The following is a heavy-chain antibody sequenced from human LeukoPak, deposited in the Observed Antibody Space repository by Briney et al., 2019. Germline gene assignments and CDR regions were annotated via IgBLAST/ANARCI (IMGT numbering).Heavy chain of an antibody. J-gene: IGHJ4*01. D-gene: IGHD2-21*02. Sequence: PGGSLRLSCAASGFTFSSYAVSWVRQAPGKGLEWVSRINGGGGGGTTTYYADSVRGRFTVSRDNSKNTMYLQMNSLRAEDTAVYYCAKEPPYCGSDCYFLLDFWGQEPWSPSPQ. CDR2: INGGGGGGTTT. CDR3: AKEPPYCGSDCYFLLDF. CDR1: GFTFSSYA. V-gene: IGHV3-23*01.